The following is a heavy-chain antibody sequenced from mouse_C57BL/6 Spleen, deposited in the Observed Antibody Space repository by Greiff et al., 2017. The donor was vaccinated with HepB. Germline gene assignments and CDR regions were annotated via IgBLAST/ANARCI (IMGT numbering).Heavy chain of an antibody. Sequence: VQLQQSGPELVKPGASVKISCKASGYAFSSSWMNWVKQRPGKGLEWIGRIYPGDGDTNYNGKFKGKATLSADKSSSKAYMQLSSLTSEASAVYFWAEGTGQFDYWGQGTTLTVSP. CDR3: AEGTGQFDY. CDR2: IYPGDGDT. V-gene: IGHV1-82*01. CDR1: GYAFSSSW. J-gene: IGHJ2*01. D-gene: IGHD2-14*01.